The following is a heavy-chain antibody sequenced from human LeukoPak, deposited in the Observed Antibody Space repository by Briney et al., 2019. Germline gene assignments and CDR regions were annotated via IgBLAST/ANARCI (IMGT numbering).Heavy chain of an antibody. V-gene: IGHV1-2*02. J-gene: IGHJ6*02. CDR3: ARGSTRGVATSYYYGMDV. CDR2: INPNSGGT. CDR1: GYTFTGYY. D-gene: IGHD5-12*01. Sequence: GASVKVSCKASGYTFTGYYMHWVRQAPGQGLEWMGWINPNSGGTNYAQKFQGRVTMTRDTSISTAYMELSRLRSDDTAVYYCARGSTRGVATSYYYGMDVWGQGTTVTASS.